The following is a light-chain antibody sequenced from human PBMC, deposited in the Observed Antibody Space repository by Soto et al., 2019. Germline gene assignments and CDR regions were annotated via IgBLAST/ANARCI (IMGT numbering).Light chain of an antibody. CDR1: QSLSTGY. CDR2: AAS. J-gene: IGKJ2*01. CDR3: QQYDSSSYT. V-gene: IGKV3-20*01. Sequence: EIVLTQSPGTLSLSQGERANLSCRASQSLSTGYLAWYQQKPGQAPRLLIYAASTRATGIPDRFSGSGSGTDFTLTISRLGPEDFAVYYCQQYDSSSYTFGQGTKLEIK.